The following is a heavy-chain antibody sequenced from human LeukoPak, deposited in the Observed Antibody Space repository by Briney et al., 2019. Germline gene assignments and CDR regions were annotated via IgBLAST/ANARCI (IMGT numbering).Heavy chain of an antibody. J-gene: IGHJ4*02. D-gene: IGHD3-22*01. V-gene: IGHV4-59*01. CDR2: IYYSGST. CDR3: AREGPNYDSSGYPPGSFDY. CDR1: GGSISSYY. Sequence: PSETLSLTCTVSGGSISSYYWSWIRQPPGKGLEWIGYIYYSGSTNYNPSLKSRVTISVDTSKNQYSLKLSSVTAADTAVYYCAREGPNYDSSGYPPGSFDYWGQGTLVTVSS.